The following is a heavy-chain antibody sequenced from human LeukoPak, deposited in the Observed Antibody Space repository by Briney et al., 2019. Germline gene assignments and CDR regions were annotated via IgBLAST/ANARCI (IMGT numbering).Heavy chain of an antibody. V-gene: IGHV3-23*01. CDR1: GFTFS. CDR3: AKGQVSVGASLRFDY. J-gene: IGHJ4*02. Sequence: GGSLRLSCAASGFTFSKGLEWISAISGSGGDTYYADSVKGRFTISRDNSKNTLYLQMNGLRAEDTAVYYCAKGQVSVGASLRFDYWGQGTLVTVSS. D-gene: IGHD1-26*01. CDR2: ISGSGGDT.